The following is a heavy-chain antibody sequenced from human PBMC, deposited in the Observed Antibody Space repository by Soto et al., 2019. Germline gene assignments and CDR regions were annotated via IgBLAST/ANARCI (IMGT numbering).Heavy chain of an antibody. J-gene: IGHJ4*02. D-gene: IGHD1-26*01. CDR3: ASDRLGATGDY. V-gene: IGHV1-18*01. CDR1: GYTFTSYG. CDR2: ISAYNSNI. Sequence: QVQLVQSGAEVKKPGASVKVSCKASGYTFTSYGISWVRQTPGQGLEWMGWISAYNSNINYAQKLQGRVTMTTDTSTSTAYMELRSLRADDTAVYFCASDRLGATGDYWGQGTLVTVSS.